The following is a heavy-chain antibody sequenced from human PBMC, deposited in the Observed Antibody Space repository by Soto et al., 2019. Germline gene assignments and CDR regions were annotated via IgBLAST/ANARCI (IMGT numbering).Heavy chain of an antibody. V-gene: IGHV3-30-3*01. Sequence: QVQLVESGGGVVQPGRSLRLSCAASRFTFSSYAIHWVRQAPGKGLEWMAGISNTGNSEHYADSVKGRFTISRDNSKNALYLQKSPLRTVDTAVYYCARDSDPRDDLLRAYNCELWGRGTLV. CDR3: ARDSDPRDDLLRAYNCEL. CDR2: ISNTGNSE. CDR1: RFTFSSYA. J-gene: IGHJ2*01. D-gene: IGHD3-9*01.